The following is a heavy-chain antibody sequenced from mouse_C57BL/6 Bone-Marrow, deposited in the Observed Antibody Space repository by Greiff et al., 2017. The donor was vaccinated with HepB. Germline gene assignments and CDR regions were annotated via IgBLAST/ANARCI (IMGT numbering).Heavy chain of an antibody. J-gene: IGHJ2*01. Sequence: QVHVKQPGAELVKPGASVKMSCKASGYTFTSYWITWVKQRPGQGLEWIGDIYPGSGSTNYNEKFKSKATLTVDTSSSTAYMQLSSLTSEDSAVYYCARGGGGNFFFDYWGQGTTLTVSS. CDR2: IYPGSGST. CDR1: GYTFTSYW. V-gene: IGHV1-55*01. D-gene: IGHD2-1*01. CDR3: ARGGGGNFFFDY.